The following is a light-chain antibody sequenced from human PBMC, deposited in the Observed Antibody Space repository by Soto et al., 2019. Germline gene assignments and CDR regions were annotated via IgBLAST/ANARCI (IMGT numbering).Light chain of an antibody. CDR2: EVY. CDR3: SSYVGTNSYV. CDR1: SSDVGGYNY. Sequence: QSVLTQPPSASGSPGQSVTISCTGTSSDVGGYNYVSWYQHHPGKAPKLIIYEVYKRPSGVPDRFSGSKFGNTAALTVSGLQAEDEADYYCSSYVGTNSYVFGTGTKLTVL. V-gene: IGLV2-8*01. J-gene: IGLJ1*01.